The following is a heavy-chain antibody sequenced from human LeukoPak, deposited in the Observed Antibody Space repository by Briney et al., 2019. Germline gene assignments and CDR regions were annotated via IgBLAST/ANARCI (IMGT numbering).Heavy chain of an antibody. D-gene: IGHD3-22*01. CDR1: GGSTSTNY. CDR2: IYNTGNT. V-gene: IGHV4-4*07. CDR3: ARGSFDSSGYYVFDY. J-gene: IGHJ4*02. Sequence: SETLSLTCSVSGGSTSTNYWSWIRQPAGKGLQWIGRIYNTGNTNYSPSLESRVTMSADTSKNQFSLKLSSVTAADTAVYYCARGSFDSSGYYVFDYWGQGSLVTVSS.